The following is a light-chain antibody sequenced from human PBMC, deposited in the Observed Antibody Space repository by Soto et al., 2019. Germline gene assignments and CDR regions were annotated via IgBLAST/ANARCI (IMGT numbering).Light chain of an antibody. CDR3: QQYNDWPLT. CDR2: GAS. V-gene: IGKV3-15*01. J-gene: IGKJ4*01. CDR1: QSINNN. Sequence: EIVMTQSPATLSVSPGERATLSCRASQSINNNLAWYQQKRGQGPRLLIYGASSRATGTPARFSGSVSGTGFTLTISSLQSEDFAIYYCQQYNDWPLTFGGGNKVAIK.